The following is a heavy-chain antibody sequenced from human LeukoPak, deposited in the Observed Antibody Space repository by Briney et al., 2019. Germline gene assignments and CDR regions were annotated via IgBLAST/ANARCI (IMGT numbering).Heavy chain of an antibody. V-gene: IGHV3-48*01. D-gene: IGHD3-3*01. CDR1: GFTFSSYS. CDR2: ISSSTGTTI. Sequence: GGSLRLSCVASGFTFSSYSMNWVRQAPGKGLEWVSHISSSTGTTIYYSDSVKGGFTISRDNSKNSLYLQMNSLRAEDTAVYYCAKLVPSDDFWSGYLGWFDPWGQGTLVSVSS. CDR3: AKLVPSDDFWSGYLGWFDP. J-gene: IGHJ5*02.